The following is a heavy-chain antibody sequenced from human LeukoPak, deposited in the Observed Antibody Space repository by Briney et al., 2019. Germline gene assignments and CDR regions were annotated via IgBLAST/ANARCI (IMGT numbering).Heavy chain of an antibody. CDR1: GGSISSYY. V-gene: IGHV4-38-2*02. CDR2: IYHSGST. D-gene: IGHD4-11*01. Sequence: PSETLSLTCTVSGGSISSYYWGWIRQPPGKGLEWIGSIYHSGSTYYNPSLKSRVTISVDTSKNQFSLKLSSVTAADTAVYYCARLIPRMTTVTTNWFDPWGQGTLVTVSS. CDR3: ARLIPRMTTVTTNWFDP. J-gene: IGHJ5*02.